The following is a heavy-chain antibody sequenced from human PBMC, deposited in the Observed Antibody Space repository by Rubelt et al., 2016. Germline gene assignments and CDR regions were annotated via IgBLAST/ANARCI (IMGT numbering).Heavy chain of an antibody. CDR2: VFHSGSS. CDR3: ARGGTITQLDAFDI. J-gene: IGHJ3*02. V-gene: IGHV4-61*01. D-gene: IGHD1-1*01. CDR1: GGSISSDNYY. Sequence: QLRLQESGPGLVKPSETLSLTCSVSGGSISSDNYYWGWVRQPPGKGLEWIGYVFHSGSSNSNPPLKRRVTTSADTSNNQISLRLSSVTAADTAVYYCARGGTITQLDAFDIWGQGTMVTVSS.